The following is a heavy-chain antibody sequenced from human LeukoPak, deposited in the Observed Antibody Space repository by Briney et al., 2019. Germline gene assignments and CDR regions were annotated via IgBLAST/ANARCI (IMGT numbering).Heavy chain of an antibody. CDR3: ASTVTTRVCYFDY. Sequence: SQTLSLTCAVSGGSISSGGYSWSWIRQPPGKGLEWIGYIYHSGSTYYNPSLKSRVTISVDGSKNQFSLKLSSVTAADTAVYYCASTVTTRVCYFDYWGQGTLVTVSS. CDR1: GGSISSGGYS. D-gene: IGHD4-17*01. CDR2: IYHSGST. J-gene: IGHJ4*02. V-gene: IGHV4-30-2*01.